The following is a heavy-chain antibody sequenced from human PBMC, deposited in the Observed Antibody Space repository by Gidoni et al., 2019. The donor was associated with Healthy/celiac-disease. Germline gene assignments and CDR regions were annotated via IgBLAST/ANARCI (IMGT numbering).Heavy chain of an antibody. CDR3: AKDEVVVAATPAEYFQH. V-gene: IGHV3-23*01. CDR1: GFTFSSYA. Sequence: EVQLLESGGGLVQPGGSLRLSCAASGFTFSSYAMSWVRQAPGKGLGWVSVISGSGGSTYYADSVKGRFTISRDNSKNTLYLQMNSLRAEDTAVYYCAKDEVVVAATPAEYFQHWGQGTLVTVSS. CDR2: ISGSGGST. D-gene: IGHD2-15*01. J-gene: IGHJ1*01.